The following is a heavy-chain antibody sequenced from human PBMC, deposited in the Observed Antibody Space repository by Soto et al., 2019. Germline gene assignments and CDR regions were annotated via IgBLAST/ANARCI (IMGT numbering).Heavy chain of an antibody. Sequence: PGESLKISCKGSGYSFTSYWISWVRQMPGKGLEWMGRIDPSDSYTNYSPSFQGHVTISADKSISPAYLQLSSLKASDTDLMYWTRPLSGCISGRCYSVWVCDYWGQGTLVTVSS. J-gene: IGHJ4*02. D-gene: IGHD2-15*01. CDR3: TRPLSGCISGRCYSVWVCDY. CDR2: IDPSDSYT. CDR1: GYSFTSYW. V-gene: IGHV5-10-1*01.